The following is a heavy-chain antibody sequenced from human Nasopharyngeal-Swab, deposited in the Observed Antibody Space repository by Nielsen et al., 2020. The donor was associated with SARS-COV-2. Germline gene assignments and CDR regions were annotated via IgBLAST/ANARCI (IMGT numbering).Heavy chain of an antibody. D-gene: IGHD6-19*01. CDR1: GYTFTSYY. Sequence: ASVKVSCKASGYTFTSYYMHWVRQAPGQGLEWMGIINPSGGSTSYAQKFQGRVTMTEDTSTDTAYMELSSLRSEDTAVYYCATAPYSSGWSTGYWGQGTLVTVSS. J-gene: IGHJ4*02. V-gene: IGHV1-46*01. CDR3: ATAPYSSGWSTGY. CDR2: INPSGGST.